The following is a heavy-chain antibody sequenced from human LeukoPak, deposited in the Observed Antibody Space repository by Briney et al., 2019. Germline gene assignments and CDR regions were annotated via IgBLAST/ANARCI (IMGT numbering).Heavy chain of an antibody. CDR2: TIPIFGTA. CDR3: ARELLDGEDYYYYYMDV. V-gene: IGHV1-69*05. Sequence: VASVKVSCKASGGTFSSYAISWVRQAPGQGLEWMGGTIPIFGTANYAQKSQGRVTITTDESTSTAYMELSSLRSEDTAVYYCARELLDGEDYYYYYMDVWGKGTTVTVSS. D-gene: IGHD3-3*01. J-gene: IGHJ6*03. CDR1: GGTFSSYA.